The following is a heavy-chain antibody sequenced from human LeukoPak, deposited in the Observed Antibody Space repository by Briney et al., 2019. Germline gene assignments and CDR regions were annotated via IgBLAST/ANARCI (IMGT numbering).Heavy chain of an antibody. CDR2: IKSKTEGGTT. J-gene: IGHJ4*02. Sequence: GGSLRLSCAASGFTVSNAWMSWVRQAAGKGREWVGRIKSKTEGGTTDYAAPGKVRFTISGDDSKNTLYLQMNSLKTEDTAVYYCTTDPIYDFWSGYYYFDYWGQGTLVTVSS. CDR1: GFTVSNAW. V-gene: IGHV3-15*01. CDR3: TTDPIYDFWSGYYYFDY. D-gene: IGHD3-3*01.